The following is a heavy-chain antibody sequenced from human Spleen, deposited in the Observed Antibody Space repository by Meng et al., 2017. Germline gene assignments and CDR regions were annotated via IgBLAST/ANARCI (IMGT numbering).Heavy chain of an antibody. CDR1: GFTVSSNY. CDR2: ITAIGSTI. CDR3: ARVMEGAPYYYYGMDV. J-gene: IGHJ6*02. D-gene: IGHD1-26*01. Sequence: GESLKISCAASGFTVSSNYIIWVRQAPGKGLEWVSYITAIGSTIYYADSVKGRFTISRDNAKNSLYLQMNSLRAEDTALYYCARVMEGAPYYYYGMDVWGQGTTVTVSS. V-gene: IGHV3-11*01.